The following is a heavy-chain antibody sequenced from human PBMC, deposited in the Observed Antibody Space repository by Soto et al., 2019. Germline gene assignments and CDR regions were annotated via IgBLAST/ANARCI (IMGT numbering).Heavy chain of an antibody. D-gene: IGHD3-10*01. CDR2: ISSSSSYR. V-gene: IGHV3-21*01. CDR1: GVSFSSYS. Sequence: GGSLRLSCAASGVSFSSYSMNWVRQAPGKGLEWVSSISSSSSYRYYADSVKGRFTISRDSAKNSLYLQMNSLRAEDTAVYYCARDPPKFYYGSGNFDYWGQGALVTVSS. CDR3: ARDPPKFYYGSGNFDY. J-gene: IGHJ4*02.